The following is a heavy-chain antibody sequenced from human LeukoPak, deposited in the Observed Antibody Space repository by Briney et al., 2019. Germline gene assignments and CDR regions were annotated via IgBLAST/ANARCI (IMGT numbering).Heavy chain of an antibody. CDR3: ARGVYGTTATFEF. CDR2: IDHSGTA. D-gene: IGHD1-7*01. Sequence: SETLSLTCAVSGGSFSGHYCSWIRQAPGKGLEWIGEIDHSGTADSSPSLKRRVTISVDTSKNEFSLRLNSVTAADTAVYYCARGVYGTTATFEFWGQGTLVTVSS. CDR1: GGSFSGHY. V-gene: IGHV4-34*01. J-gene: IGHJ4*02.